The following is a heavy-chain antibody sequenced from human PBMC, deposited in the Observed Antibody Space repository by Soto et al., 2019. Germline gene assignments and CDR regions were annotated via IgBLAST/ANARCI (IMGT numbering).Heavy chain of an antibody. Sequence: PGGSLRPSCAASAFTSSGSAMHWVRQPSGKGLEWVGRIRSSANCYATAYAASVKGRFTISRDDSKNTAYLQMNSLKTEDTAVYYCTTSLRFLDYYYYGMDVWGQGTTVTVSS. J-gene: IGHJ6*02. CDR3: TTSLRFLDYYYYGMDV. D-gene: IGHD3-3*01. CDR1: AFTSSGSA. V-gene: IGHV3-73*01. CDR2: IRSSANCYAT.